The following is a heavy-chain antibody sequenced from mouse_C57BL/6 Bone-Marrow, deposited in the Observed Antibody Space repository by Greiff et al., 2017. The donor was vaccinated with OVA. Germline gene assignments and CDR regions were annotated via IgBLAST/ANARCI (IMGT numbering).Heavy chain of an antibody. V-gene: IGHV1-15*01. D-gene: IGHD2-10*01. CDR1: GYTFTDYE. Sequence: VQLQQSGAELVRPGASVTLSCKASGYTFTDYEMHWVKQTPVHGLEWIGAIDPETGGTAYNQKFKGKALLTAAKSSSTAYMELRSLTSEDSAVYYCTRSSLLRGAMDYWGQGTSVTVSS. J-gene: IGHJ4*01. CDR2: IDPETGGT. CDR3: TRSSLLRGAMDY.